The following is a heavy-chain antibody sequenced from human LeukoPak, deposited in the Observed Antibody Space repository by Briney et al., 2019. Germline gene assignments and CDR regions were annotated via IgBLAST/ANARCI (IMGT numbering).Heavy chain of an antibody. J-gene: IGHJ4*02. CDR3: ARESVVVPAAISD. Sequence: SSVKVSCKASGGTFSSYAISWVRQAPGQGLEWMGGITPIFGTANYAQKFQGRVTITADESTSTAYMELSSLRSEDTAVYYCARESVVVPAAISDWGQGTLVTVSS. CDR2: ITPIFGTA. V-gene: IGHV1-69*13. CDR1: GGTFSSYA. D-gene: IGHD2-2*02.